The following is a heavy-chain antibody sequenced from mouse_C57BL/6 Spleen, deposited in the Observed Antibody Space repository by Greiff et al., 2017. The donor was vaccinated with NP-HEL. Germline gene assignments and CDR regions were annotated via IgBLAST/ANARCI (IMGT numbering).Heavy chain of an antibody. Sequence: QVQLQQSGAELARPGASVKLSCKASGYTFTSYGISWVKQRPGQGLEWIGEIYPRSGNTYYNEKFKGKATLTADKSSSTAYMELRSLTSEDSAVYFCARGRDGSSYPAWFAYWGQGTLVTVSA. CDR2: IYPRSGNT. CDR3: ARGRDGSSYPAWFAY. V-gene: IGHV1-81*01. D-gene: IGHD1-1*01. CDR1: GYTFTSYG. J-gene: IGHJ3*01.